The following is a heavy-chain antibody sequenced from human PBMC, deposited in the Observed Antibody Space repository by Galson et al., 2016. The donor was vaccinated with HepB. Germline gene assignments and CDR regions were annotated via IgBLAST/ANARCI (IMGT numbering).Heavy chain of an antibody. Sequence: SLRLSCAASGFTFSSYPMIWVRQAQGGGLAWVSSMDSGVGGGTYYPDSVRGRFIISRDNSKTALYLQMNSLRAEDTAVYYCAKGGFRLLDTWGQGTLVTVSS. V-gene: IGHV3-23*01. D-gene: IGHD3-10*01. CDR2: MDSGVGGGT. CDR1: GFTFSSYP. CDR3: AKGGFRLLDT. J-gene: IGHJ5*02.